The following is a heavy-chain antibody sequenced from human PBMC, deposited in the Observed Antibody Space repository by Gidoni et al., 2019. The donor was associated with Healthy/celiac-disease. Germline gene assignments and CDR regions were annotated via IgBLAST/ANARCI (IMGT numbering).Heavy chain of an antibody. J-gene: IGHJ6*02. Sequence: EVQLVESGGGLVQPGRSLRLSCTASGFTFGDYAMSWFRQAPGKGLEWVGFIRSKAYGGTTEYAASVKGRFTISRDDSKSIAYLQMNSLKTEDTAVYYCTSPPRGSSGWYGLNYYYYGMDVWGQGTTVTVSS. D-gene: IGHD6-19*01. CDR2: IRSKAYGGTT. V-gene: IGHV3-49*03. CDR3: TSPPRGSSGWYGLNYYYYGMDV. CDR1: GFTFGDYA.